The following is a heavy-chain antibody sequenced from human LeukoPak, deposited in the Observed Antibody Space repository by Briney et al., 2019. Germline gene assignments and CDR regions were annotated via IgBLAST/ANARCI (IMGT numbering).Heavy chain of an antibody. Sequence: GGSLRLSCAASGFTFSSYWMSWVRQAPGKGLELFSAISGSGGSTYYAESVKGRFTISRDNSKNTLYLQMNSLRAEDTAVYYCAKVGSGSSKNFDYWGQGTLVTVSS. CDR2: ISGSGGST. D-gene: IGHD1-26*01. V-gene: IGHV3-23*01. CDR1: GFTFSSYW. CDR3: AKVGSGSSKNFDY. J-gene: IGHJ4*02.